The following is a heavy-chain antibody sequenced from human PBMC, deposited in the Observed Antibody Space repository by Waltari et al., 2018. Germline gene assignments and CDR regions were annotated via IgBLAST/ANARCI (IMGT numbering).Heavy chain of an antibody. CDR2: IYTSGST. V-gene: IGHV4-61*02. D-gene: IGHD4-17*01. CDR1: GGSISSGSYY. Sequence: QVQLQESGPGLVKPSQTLSLTCTVSGGSISSGSYYWSWIRQPAGKGLEWIGRIYTSGSTNYNPSLKSRVTISVDTSKNQFSLKLSSVTAADTAVYYCARGADYGDSAEYFQHWGQGTLVTVSS. J-gene: IGHJ1*01. CDR3: ARGADYGDSAEYFQH.